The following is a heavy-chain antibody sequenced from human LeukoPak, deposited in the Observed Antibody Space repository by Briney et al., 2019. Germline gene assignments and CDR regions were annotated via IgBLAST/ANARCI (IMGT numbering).Heavy chain of an antibody. D-gene: IGHD5-18*01. Sequence: GGSLRLSCAASGFTFSSYGMHWVRQAPGKGLEWVAFIRYDGSNKYYADSVKGRFTISRDNSKNTLYLQMNSLRAEDTAVYYCVKDSGYSYGYDNWGQGTLVTVSS. CDR2: IRYDGSNK. V-gene: IGHV3-30*02. J-gene: IGHJ4*02. CDR1: GFTFSSYG. CDR3: VKDSGYSYGYDN.